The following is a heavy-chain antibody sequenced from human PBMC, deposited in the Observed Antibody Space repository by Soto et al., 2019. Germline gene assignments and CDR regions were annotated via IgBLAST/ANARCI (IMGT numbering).Heavy chain of an antibody. D-gene: IGHD1-1*01. Sequence: GSLRLSCVASGFRFSSYAMSWVRQAPGKGLEWVSVISGSDGSTYYADSVKGRFTISRDNSKNTLYLQMNSLRAEDTAVYYCAKDMERDAWYKDYWCQGTLVTGSS. CDR2: ISGSDGST. V-gene: IGHV3-23*01. CDR3: AKDMERDAWYKDY. CDR1: GFRFSSYA. J-gene: IGHJ4*02.